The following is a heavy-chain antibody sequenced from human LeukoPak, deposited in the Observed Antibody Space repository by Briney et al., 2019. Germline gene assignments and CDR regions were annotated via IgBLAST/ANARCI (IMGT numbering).Heavy chain of an antibody. CDR3: ATSIGVAVAFDF. CDR2: IRYDGSNK. D-gene: IGHD6-19*01. CDR1: GFTFSSYG. Sequence: GGSLRLSCAASGFTFSSYGMHWVRQAPGKGLEWVAFIRYDGSNKYYADSVKGRFTISRDNSKNTLYLQMNSLKAEDTAIYYCATSIGVAVAFDFWGQGTLVTVSS. J-gene: IGHJ4*02. V-gene: IGHV3-30*02.